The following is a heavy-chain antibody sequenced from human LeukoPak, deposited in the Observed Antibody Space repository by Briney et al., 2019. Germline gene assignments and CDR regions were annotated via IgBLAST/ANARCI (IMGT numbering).Heavy chain of an antibody. CDR2: ISSSGSTI. CDR1: GFTFSSYE. J-gene: IGHJ4*02. V-gene: IGHV3-48*03. CDR3: ARGPGIAAAGGY. Sequence: GGSLRLSCAASGFTFSSYEMNWVRQAPGKGLEWVSYISSSGSTIYYADSVKGRFTISRDNAKNSLYVQLNSLRPEDTAVYYCARGPGIAAAGGYWGQGTLVTVSS. D-gene: IGHD6-13*01.